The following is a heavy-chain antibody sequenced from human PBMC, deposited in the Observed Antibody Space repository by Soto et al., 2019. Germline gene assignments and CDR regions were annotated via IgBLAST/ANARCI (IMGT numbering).Heavy chain of an antibody. J-gene: IGHJ5*02. CDR1: GYTFTGYY. Sequence: ASVKVSCKASGYTFTGYYMHWVRQAPGQGLEWMGWINPNSGGTNYAQKFQGRVTMTRDTSISTAYMELSRLRSDDTAVYYCARSSIAAELEWFDPWGQGNLVTVSS. CDR3: ARSSIAAELEWFDP. D-gene: IGHD6-6*01. V-gene: IGHV1-2*02. CDR2: INPNSGGT.